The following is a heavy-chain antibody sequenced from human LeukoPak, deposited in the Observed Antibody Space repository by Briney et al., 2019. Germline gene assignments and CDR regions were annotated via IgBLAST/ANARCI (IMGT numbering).Heavy chain of an antibody. Sequence: GSSVKVSCKASGGTFSSYALSWVRQAPGQGLEWMGRIIPVFGTANYAQKFQGRFTITTDESTSTAYMELSSLRSEDTAVYYCATRGSGSSEVDYWGQGPVVTVSS. CDR3: ATRGSGSSEVDY. V-gene: IGHV1-69*05. CDR2: IIPVFGTA. J-gene: IGHJ4*02. D-gene: IGHD3-10*01. CDR1: GGTFSSYA.